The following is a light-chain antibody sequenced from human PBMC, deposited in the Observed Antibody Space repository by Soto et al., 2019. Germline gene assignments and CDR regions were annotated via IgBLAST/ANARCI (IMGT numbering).Light chain of an antibody. CDR2: TAS. J-gene: IGKJ1*01. CDR1: QSISRY. V-gene: IGKV1-39*01. CDR3: QQSFSTLWT. Sequence: DIQMTQSPSSLSASVGDRVTITCRASQSISRYLNWYQQKPGKAPKLLIYTASSLQSGVPSWFSGSGSGTDFTLTITSLQPEDFATYYCQQSFSTLWTFGQGTKVEIK.